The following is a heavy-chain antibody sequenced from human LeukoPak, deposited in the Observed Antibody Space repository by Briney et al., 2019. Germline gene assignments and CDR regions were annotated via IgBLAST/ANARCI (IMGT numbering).Heavy chain of an antibody. CDR1: GCTFSNLW. J-gene: IGHJ4*02. CDR2: IKQDGSEK. CDR3: ATSTAAAGTD. Sequence: GGSLRLSWAASGCTFSNLWMSWVRQPPGKGLKWVANIKQDGSEKYYVDSVKGRFTISRDNAQNSLYLQMNSLRAEDTAIYYCATSTAAAGTDWGQGTLVTVSS. D-gene: IGHD6-13*01. V-gene: IGHV3-7*03.